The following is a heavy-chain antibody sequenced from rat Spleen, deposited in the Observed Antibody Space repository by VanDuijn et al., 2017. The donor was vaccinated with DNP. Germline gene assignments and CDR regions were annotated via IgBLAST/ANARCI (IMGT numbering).Heavy chain of an antibody. V-gene: IGHV5-25*01. D-gene: IGHD1-10*01. CDR2: ISTSTNRT. Sequence: EVQLVESGGGLVEPGRSLKVSCAASGFTFSNYYMAWVRQAPKKGLEWVATISTSTNRTYYPDSVKGRFTISRDNAKSSLYLQMNSLTSEDTATYYCAIITAMSTSRGNWFGNWGQGTLVTVSS. CDR3: AIITAMSTSRGNWFGN. CDR1: GFTFSNYY. J-gene: IGHJ3*01.